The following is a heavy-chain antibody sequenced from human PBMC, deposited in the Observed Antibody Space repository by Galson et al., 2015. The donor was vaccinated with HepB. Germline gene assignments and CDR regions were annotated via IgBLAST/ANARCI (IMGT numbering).Heavy chain of an antibody. CDR1: GGTFSSYA. V-gene: IGHV1-69*13. CDR2: IIPVFNTA. D-gene: IGHD3-3*01. Sequence: SVKVSCKASGGTFSSYAISWVRQAPGQGLEWMGGIIPVFNTANYAQKFQGRVTITADESTNTAYMELSSLRSEDTAVYYCARAALRFLERDKTDPAYYFGMNVWGQGTTVTVSS. J-gene: IGHJ6*02. CDR3: ARAALRFLERDKTDPAYYFGMNV.